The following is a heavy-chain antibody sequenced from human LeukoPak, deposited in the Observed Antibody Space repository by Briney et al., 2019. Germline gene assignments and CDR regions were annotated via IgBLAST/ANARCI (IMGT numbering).Heavy chain of an antibody. CDR1: GFSFNTYS. D-gene: IGHD3-3*01. CDR3: ARGATDITRWFDP. CDR2: ISRTSESI. V-gene: IGHV3-21*01. Sequence: GGSLRLSCAASGFSFNTYSMSWVRQAPGKGLEWVGIISRTSESIFYADSLKGRFTISRDNAKNSLYLQMNGLRAEDTAAYYCARGATDITRWFDPWGQGTLVIVSS. J-gene: IGHJ5*02.